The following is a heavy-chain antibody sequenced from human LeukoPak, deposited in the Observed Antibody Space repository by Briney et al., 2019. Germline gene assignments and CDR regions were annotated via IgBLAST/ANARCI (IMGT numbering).Heavy chain of an antibody. J-gene: IGHJ4*02. CDR3: ARDVLYFDY. V-gene: IGHV3-23*01. CDR2: ISGSGGST. CDR1: GFTFSSSD. D-gene: IGHD3-16*01. Sequence: PGGSLRLSCAASGFTFSSSDMSWVRQAPGKGLEWVSTISGSGGSTYYADSVKGRFTNSRDNSKNTLYLQMNSLRAEDTAVYYCARDVLYFDYWGQGTLVTVSS.